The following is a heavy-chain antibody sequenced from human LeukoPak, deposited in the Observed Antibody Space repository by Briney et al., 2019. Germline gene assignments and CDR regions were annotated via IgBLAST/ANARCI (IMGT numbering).Heavy chain of an antibody. CDR1: VFTSNDYY. D-gene: IGHD6-19*01. Sequence: GGSLTLSHAPSVFTSNDYYMNWIHQAPGKGLEWVSYISSSSSYTNYADSVKGRFTIPRDNSKNTLYLQMNSLGDEDTAVYYCARYSSTWSGWLDYWGQGTLVTVSS. V-gene: IGHV3-11*06. J-gene: IGHJ4*02. CDR3: ARYSSTWSGWLDY. CDR2: ISSSSSYT.